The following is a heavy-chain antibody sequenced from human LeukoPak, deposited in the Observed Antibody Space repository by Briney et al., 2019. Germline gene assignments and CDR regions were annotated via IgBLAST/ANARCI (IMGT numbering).Heavy chain of an antibody. D-gene: IGHD3-10*01. CDR3: ARSLITMVRGVIIDY. V-gene: IGHV4-4*02. Sequence: SGTLSLTCAVSGGSISSSNWWSWVRQPPGKGLEWIGEIYHSGSTNYNPFLKSRVTISVDKSKNQFSLKLSSVTAADTAVYYCARSLITMVRGVIIDYWGQGTLVTVSS. CDR2: IYHSGST. J-gene: IGHJ4*02. CDR1: GGSISSSNW.